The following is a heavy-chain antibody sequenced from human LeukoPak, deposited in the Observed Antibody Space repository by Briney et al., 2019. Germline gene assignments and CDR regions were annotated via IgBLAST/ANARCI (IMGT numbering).Heavy chain of an antibody. Sequence: ASVKVSCKASGGTFSSYAISWVRQAPGQGLEWMGGIIPIFGTANYAQKFQGRVTITADKSTSTAYMELSSLRSEDTAVYYCARASGYSNWFDPWGQGTLVTVSS. V-gene: IGHV1-69*06. CDR3: ARASGYSNWFDP. J-gene: IGHJ5*02. CDR1: GGTFSSYA. CDR2: IIPIFGTA. D-gene: IGHD3-22*01.